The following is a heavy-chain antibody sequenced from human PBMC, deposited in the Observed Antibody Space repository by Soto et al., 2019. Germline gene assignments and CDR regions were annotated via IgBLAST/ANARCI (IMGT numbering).Heavy chain of an antibody. Sequence: ASVKVSCKASGYTFTNYRISWVRQAPGQGLEWMGWISGYNGDTNYAQKFQDRVTLTTDTSTSTAYMELRSLKSDDTAVYYCAREPYGSQTYYLFDPRGQGTQVTVPQ. D-gene: IGHD3-10*01. CDR3: AREPYGSQTYYLFDP. CDR2: ISGYNGDT. J-gene: IGHJ5*02. CDR1: GYTFTNYR. V-gene: IGHV1-18*04.